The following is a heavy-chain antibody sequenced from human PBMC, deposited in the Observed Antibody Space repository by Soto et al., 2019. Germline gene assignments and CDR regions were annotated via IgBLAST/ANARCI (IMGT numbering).Heavy chain of an antibody. CDR1: GVTFWTYA. V-gene: IGHV3-23*01. Sequence: PSWSLGICCASCGVTFWTYAMTGVRQVPGRGLQWVSTILPDETGFYTVSVKGRFTISRDNYRGIVYLQMNDLWVEDAAIYYCPKDRLPTSGQRFYFDSWGQGSLVTVSS. J-gene: IGHJ4*02. CDR3: PKDRLPTSGQRFYFDS. CDR2: ILPDETG. D-gene: IGHD2-15*01.